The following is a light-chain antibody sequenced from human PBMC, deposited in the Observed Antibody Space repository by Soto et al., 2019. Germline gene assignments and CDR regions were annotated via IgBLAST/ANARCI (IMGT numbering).Light chain of an antibody. CDR3: RQFNNWPLT. J-gene: IGKJ1*01. CDR1: QRFRST. Sequence: IVMTQSQASWSVSRGERVSLSWRASQRFRSTLAWYQQSPGQAPSLLIYGAFPRATGIPARFSGPGSGTEFTLPISSLQSEDLAFYYCRQFNNWPLTFGQGPKLE. V-gene: IGKV3-15*01. CDR2: GAF.